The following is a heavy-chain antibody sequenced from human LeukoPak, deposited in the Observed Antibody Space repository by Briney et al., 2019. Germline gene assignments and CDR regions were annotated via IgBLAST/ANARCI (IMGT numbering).Heavy chain of an antibody. V-gene: IGHV4-38-2*02. CDR2: IYHSGST. CDR3: AGGWSSSWYRRGEYSS. Sequence: SETLSLTCTVSGYSISSGYYWGWIRQPPGKGLEWIGSIYHSGSTYYNPSLKSRVTISVDTSKNQFSLKLSSVTAADTAVYYCAGGWSSSWYRRGEYSSWGQGTLVTVSS. CDR1: GYSISSGYY. J-gene: IGHJ5*02. D-gene: IGHD6-13*01.